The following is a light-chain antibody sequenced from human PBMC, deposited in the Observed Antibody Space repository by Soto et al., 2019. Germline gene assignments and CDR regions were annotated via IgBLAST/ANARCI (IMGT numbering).Light chain of an antibody. Sequence: QSPLTQPPSASGSPGQSVTISCTGTKDDIGVYDFVSWYQHHPGKAPRLIIYEVVQRPSGVPDRFSGSKSGNTASLTVSGLQAADEADYFCKSYAGSNTYVFGSGTKV. CDR2: EVV. V-gene: IGLV2-8*01. CDR1: KDDIGVYDF. CDR3: KSYAGSNTYV. J-gene: IGLJ1*01.